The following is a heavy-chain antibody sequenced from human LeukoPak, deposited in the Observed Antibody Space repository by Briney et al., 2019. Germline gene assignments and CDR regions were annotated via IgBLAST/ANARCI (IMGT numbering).Heavy chain of an antibody. D-gene: IGHD1-26*01. CDR2: IKQDGSEK. Sequence: QTGGSLRLSCAASGFIFTNYYMSWVRQAPGKGLEWVANIKQDGSEKYYVGSVKGRFTISRDNAKNSLYLQMDSLRAEDTALYYCARDEGGAHIYFWGQGTLVTVSS. J-gene: IGHJ4*02. CDR3: ARDEGGAHIYF. CDR1: GFIFTNYY. V-gene: IGHV3-7*01.